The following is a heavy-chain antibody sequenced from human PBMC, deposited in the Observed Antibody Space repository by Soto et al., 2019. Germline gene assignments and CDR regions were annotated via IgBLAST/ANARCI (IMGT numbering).Heavy chain of an antibody. CDR2: IYYSGST. CDR3: ARREYSGYDYFDY. Sequence: SETLSLTCAVSGGSISSRSYYWVWIRQPPGKGLEWIGSIYYSGSTYYNPSLKSRVSISVDTSKKQFSLKLSSVTAADTAVYYCARREYSGYDYFDYWGQGTLVTVSS. D-gene: IGHD5-12*01. J-gene: IGHJ4*02. CDR1: GGSISSRSYY. V-gene: IGHV4-39*01.